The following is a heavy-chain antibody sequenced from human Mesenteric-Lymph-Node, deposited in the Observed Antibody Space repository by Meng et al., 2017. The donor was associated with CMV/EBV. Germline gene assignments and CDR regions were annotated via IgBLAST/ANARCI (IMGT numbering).Heavy chain of an antibody. CDR1: GFIFSGYE. Sequence: GESLKISCAASGFIFSGYEMKWVRQAPGKGLEWVAVIANDGNKQYYADSVKGRFTISRDNSKNTLYLQMNSLRAEDTAVYYCARGGGYSRERFDPWGQGTLVTVSS. J-gene: IGHJ5*02. CDR3: ARGGGYSRERFDP. D-gene: IGHD6-13*01. V-gene: IGHV3-30*14. CDR2: IANDGNKQ.